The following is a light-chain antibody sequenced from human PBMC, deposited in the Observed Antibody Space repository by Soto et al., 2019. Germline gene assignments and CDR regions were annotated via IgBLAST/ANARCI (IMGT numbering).Light chain of an antibody. Sequence: EIVMTQSPATLSVSPGERATLSCRASQSISGELAWYQQRPGQPPRLLIYGVSTRATGVPDRFSGSGSGSDFTLTISGRKSEDFAVYYCQQGHDWPLTFGQGTRLDI. CDR1: QSISGE. CDR2: GVS. CDR3: QQGHDWPLT. J-gene: IGKJ2*01. V-gene: IGKV3-15*01.